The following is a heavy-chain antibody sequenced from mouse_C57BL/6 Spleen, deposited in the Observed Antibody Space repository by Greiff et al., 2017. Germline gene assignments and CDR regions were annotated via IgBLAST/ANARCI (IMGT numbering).Heavy chain of an antibody. Sequence: EVMLVESGGGLVQSGRSLRLSCATSGFTFSDFYMEWVRQAPGKGLEWIAASRNKANDYTTEYSASVKGRFIVSRDTSQSILYLQMNALRAEDTAIYYCARDEGSSYWRYFDVWGTGTTVTVSS. V-gene: IGHV7-1*01. J-gene: IGHJ1*03. CDR2: SRNKANDYTT. D-gene: IGHD1-1*01. CDR1: GFTFSDFY. CDR3: ARDEGSSYWRYFDV.